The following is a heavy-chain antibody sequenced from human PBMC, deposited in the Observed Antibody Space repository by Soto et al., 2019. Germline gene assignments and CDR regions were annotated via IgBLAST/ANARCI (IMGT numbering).Heavy chain of an antibody. D-gene: IGHD6-13*01. CDR3: ARDARIAAAGTDAFDI. CDR2: IYHSGST. J-gene: IGHJ3*02. V-gene: IGHV4-4*02. Sequence: SETLSLTCAVSGGSISSSNWWSWGRQPPGKGLEWIGEIYHSGSTNYNPSLKSRVTISVDKSKNQFSLKLSSVTAADTAVYYCARDARIAAAGTDAFDIWGQGTTVTVSS. CDR1: GGSISSSNW.